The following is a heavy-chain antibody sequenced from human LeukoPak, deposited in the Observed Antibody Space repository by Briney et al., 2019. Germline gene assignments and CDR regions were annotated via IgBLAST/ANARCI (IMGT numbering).Heavy chain of an antibody. CDR3: ARSRYYYDSSGYYLGRCYFDY. CDR1: GDSIISSRYY. J-gene: IGHJ4*02. D-gene: IGHD3-22*01. V-gene: IGHV4-39*01. CDR2: IRYSGNT. Sequence: KPSETLSLTCTVSGDSIISSRYYWGWIRQPPGKGLEWIASIRYSGNTFYNPSFKSRVTISVDTSNNQLSLRLSSVTAADAAVYYCARSRYYYDSSGYYLGRCYFDYWGQGTLVTVSS.